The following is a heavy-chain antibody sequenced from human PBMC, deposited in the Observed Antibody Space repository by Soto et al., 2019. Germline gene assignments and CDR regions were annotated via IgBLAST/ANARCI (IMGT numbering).Heavy chain of an antibody. CDR2: ISSSSSYI. V-gene: IGHV3-21*01. CDR3: ARDQLSFFDI. J-gene: IGHJ3*02. CDR1: GFTFSSYS. Sequence: GGSLRLSCAASGFTFSSYSMNWVRQAPGKGLEWVSSISSSSSYIYYADSMKGRFTITRDNAKNSLYLQMNSLRAEDTAVYYFARDQLSFFDIWGQGTMVTVSS. D-gene: IGHD1-1*01.